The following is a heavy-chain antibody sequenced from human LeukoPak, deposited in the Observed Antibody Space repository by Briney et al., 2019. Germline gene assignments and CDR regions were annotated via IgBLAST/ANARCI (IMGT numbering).Heavy chain of an antibody. CDR1: GFTFSSYG. D-gene: IGHD4-23*01. Sequence: AGGSLRLSCAASGFTFSSYGMHWVRQAPGKGLEWVAVIWYDGSNKYYADSVKGRFTISRDNSKNTLYLQVNSLRAEDTAVYYCAKEFYGGNPTANWFDPWGQGTLVTVSS. V-gene: IGHV3-33*06. J-gene: IGHJ5*02. CDR3: AKEFYGGNPTANWFDP. CDR2: IWYDGSNK.